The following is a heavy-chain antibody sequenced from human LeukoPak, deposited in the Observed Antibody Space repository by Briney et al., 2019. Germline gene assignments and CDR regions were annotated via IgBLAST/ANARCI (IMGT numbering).Heavy chain of an antibody. CDR3: ARDQEVVGADDAFDI. CDR1: GGSISGYY. CDR2: IYTSGST. J-gene: IGHJ3*02. D-gene: IGHD1-26*01. Sequence: SETLSLTCTVSGGSISGYYWSWIRQPAGKGLEWIGRIYTSGSTNYNPSLKSRVTMSVDTSKNHFSLKLSSVTAADTAVYYCARDQEVVGADDAFDIWGQGTMVTASS. V-gene: IGHV4-4*07.